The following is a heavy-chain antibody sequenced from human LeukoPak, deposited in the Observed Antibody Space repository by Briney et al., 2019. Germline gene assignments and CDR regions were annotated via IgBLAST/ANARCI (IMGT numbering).Heavy chain of an antibody. D-gene: IGHD1-26*01. CDR1: GFSFSTYS. CDR3: ARDGDWVGGTIDY. Sequence: GGSLRLSCAASGFSFSTYSMNWVRQAPGKGLEWVSYISSSSSTTHFADSVKGRFTISRDNAKNTLYLQMNSLRAEDTAVYYCARDGDWVGGTIDYWGQGTLVTVSS. J-gene: IGHJ4*02. V-gene: IGHV3-48*04. CDR2: ISSSSSTT.